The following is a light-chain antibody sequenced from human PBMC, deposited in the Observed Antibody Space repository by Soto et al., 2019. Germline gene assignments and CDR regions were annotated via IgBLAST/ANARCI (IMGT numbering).Light chain of an antibody. Sequence: EDVLTKSPDTLSLPPGERATLSCRASQSISSYLAWYQQKPGQAPRLLIYDASSRATGIPARFSGSGSGTDLTLTISSLEPEDFAVYYCQQDNNWPRTFGQGTKVDIK. CDR1: QSISSY. J-gene: IGKJ1*01. V-gene: IGKV3-11*01. CDR3: QQDNNWPRT. CDR2: DAS.